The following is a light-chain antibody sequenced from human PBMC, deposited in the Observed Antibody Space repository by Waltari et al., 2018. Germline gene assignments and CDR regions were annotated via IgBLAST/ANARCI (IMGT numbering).Light chain of an antibody. Sequence: QSALTQPASVSGSPGQSISISCTGISSAVGGSNFVSWYQQHPGKAPKLMIYDVFNRPSGVSTRFSGSKSDNAASLAISGLQAEDEAVYYCSSYTASPPHVVFGGGTKVTVL. J-gene: IGLJ2*01. CDR3: SSYTASPPHVV. V-gene: IGLV2-14*03. CDR2: DVF. CDR1: SSAVGGSNF.